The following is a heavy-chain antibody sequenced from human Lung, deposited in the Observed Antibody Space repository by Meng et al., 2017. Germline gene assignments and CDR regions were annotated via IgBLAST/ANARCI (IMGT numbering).Heavy chain of an antibody. D-gene: IGHD6-13*01. J-gene: IGHJ4*02. V-gene: IGHV1-2*06. CDR2: IDPKSGDT. CDR1: GYNFPDYW. CDR3: ARDEDISAAGKLFGDY. Sequence: ASVKVSCKPSGYNFPDYWLHWVRRAPGQGLEWMGRIDPKSGDTHYAQRFQGRVTMTGDTSISTAYMELSGLRSDDTAMYYCARDEDISAAGKLFGDYWCQGTLVTVSS.